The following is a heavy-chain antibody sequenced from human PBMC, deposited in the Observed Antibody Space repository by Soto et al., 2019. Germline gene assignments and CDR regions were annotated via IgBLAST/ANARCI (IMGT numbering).Heavy chain of an antibody. CDR1: GFTFSSYS. V-gene: IGHV3-21*01. D-gene: IGHD2-2*01. CDR2: ISSSSSYI. Sequence: PGGSLRLSCAASGFTFSSYSMNWVRQAPGKGLEWVSSISSSSSYIYYADSVKGRFTISRDNAKNSLYLQMNSLRAEDTAVYYCAILVVPAAIVYYYMDVWGKGTTVTVSS. CDR3: AILVVPAAIVYYYMDV. J-gene: IGHJ6*03.